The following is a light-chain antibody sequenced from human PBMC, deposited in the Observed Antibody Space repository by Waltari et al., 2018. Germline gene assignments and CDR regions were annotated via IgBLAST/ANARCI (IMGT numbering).Light chain of an antibody. J-gene: IGLJ1*01. CDR3: FSYAGTSSGV. V-gene: IGLV2-23*02. CDR2: DVT. CDR1: SSDIGFYKL. Sequence: QSPLTQPASVSGSPGQSITISCTGTSSDIGFYKLVSWYQQYPRKAPKAMIFDVTKMPSRVSNRFSGSKSGNAAALTTSELQAEDEADCYCFSYAGTSSGVFGTGTKVTVL.